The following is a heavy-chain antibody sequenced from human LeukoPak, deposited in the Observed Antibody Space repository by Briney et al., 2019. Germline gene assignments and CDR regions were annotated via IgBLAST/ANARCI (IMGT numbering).Heavy chain of an antibody. J-gene: IGHJ4*02. CDR3: ARDSPPVTLDY. Sequence: GGSLRLSCAASGFTFSSYEMNWVRQAPGKGLEWVSYISSSGSTIYYADSVKGRFTISRDNAKSSLYLQMNSLRAEDTAVYYCARDSPPVTLDYWGQGTLVTVSS. CDR2: ISSSGSTI. D-gene: IGHD4-17*01. V-gene: IGHV3-48*03. CDR1: GFTFSSYE.